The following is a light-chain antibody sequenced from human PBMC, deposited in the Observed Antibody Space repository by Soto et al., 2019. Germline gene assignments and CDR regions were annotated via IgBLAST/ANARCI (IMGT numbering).Light chain of an antibody. Sequence: IQVTQSPSSLSASVGDRVTTACRASQGIDSFLAWYQQKPGTTPKLLIYAASALQTGVPSRFSGSGSGTDFTLTISSLQPEDFATYYCQQLHSYPSTFGGGTKVDIK. J-gene: IGKJ4*01. CDR3: QQLHSYPST. V-gene: IGKV1-9*01. CDR2: AAS. CDR1: QGIDSF.